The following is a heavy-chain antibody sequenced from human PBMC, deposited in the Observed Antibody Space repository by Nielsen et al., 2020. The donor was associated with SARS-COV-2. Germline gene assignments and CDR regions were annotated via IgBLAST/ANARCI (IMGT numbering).Heavy chain of an antibody. J-gene: IGHJ6*02. CDR3: AILGGAMVRGVDLDV. V-gene: IGHV3-74*01. CDR2: INSDGSST. D-gene: IGHD3-10*01. CDR1: GFTFSSYW. Sequence: GESLKISCAASGFTFSSYWMHWVRQAPGKGLVWVSRINSDGSSTSYADSAKGRFTISRDNAKNTLYLQMNSLRAEDTAVYYCAILGGAMVRGVDLDVWGQGTTVTVSS.